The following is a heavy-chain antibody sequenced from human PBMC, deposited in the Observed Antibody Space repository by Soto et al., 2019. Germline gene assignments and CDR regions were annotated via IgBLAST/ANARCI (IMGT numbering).Heavy chain of an antibody. CDR3: ARGEYYGSGNYFDY. V-gene: IGHV4-38-2*01. CDR1: GHSISSGYY. CDR2: FYHSGST. J-gene: IGHJ4*02. D-gene: IGHD3-10*01. Sequence: QVQLQESGPGLVKPSETLSLTCAVSGHSISSGYYWGWIRQPPGKGLEWIGSFYHSGSTYYNPSLQSRVTISVDTSKNQFSLKLSSVTAADTAVYYCARGEYYGSGNYFDYWGQGTLVTVSS.